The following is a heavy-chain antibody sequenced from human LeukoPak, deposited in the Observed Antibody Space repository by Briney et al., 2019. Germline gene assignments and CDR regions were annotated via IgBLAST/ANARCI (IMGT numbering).Heavy chain of an antibody. Sequence: SQTLSLTCTVSGGSISSGDYYWSWIRQPPGKGLEWIGYIYYSGSTYYNPSLKSRVTISVDTSKNQFSLKLSSVTAADTAVYYCAREGRDYYGSGSHHDYWGQGTLVTVSS. CDR2: IYYSGST. J-gene: IGHJ4*02. CDR3: AREGRDYYGSGSHHDY. V-gene: IGHV4-30-4*01. D-gene: IGHD3-10*01. CDR1: GGSISSGDYY.